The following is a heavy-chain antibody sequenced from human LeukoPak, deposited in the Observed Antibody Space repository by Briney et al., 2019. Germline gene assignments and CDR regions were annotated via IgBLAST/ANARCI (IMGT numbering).Heavy chain of an antibody. D-gene: IGHD1-26*01. J-gene: IGHJ4*02. CDR2: ITSSSNYK. CDR1: GFTFSSYA. Sequence: PGGSLRLSCAASGFTFSSYAMSWVRQAPGKGLEWVSSITSSSNYKYYADSVKGRFTISRDNAKNSLYLQMNSLRAEDTAVYYCASALFSGSFDDYWGQGTLVTVSS. V-gene: IGHV3-21*01. CDR3: ASALFSGSFDDY.